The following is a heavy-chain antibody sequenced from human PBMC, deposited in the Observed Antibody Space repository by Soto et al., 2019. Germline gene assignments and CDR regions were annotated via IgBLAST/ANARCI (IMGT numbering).Heavy chain of an antibody. CDR3: ASFRDSLTGYPGHFDD. V-gene: IGHV4-4*02. Sequence: SETLSLTCAVSGGSISSSNWWSWVRQPPGKGLEWIGEIYHSGSTNYNPSLKSRVTISVDKSKNQFSLKLSPVTAADTAVYYCASFRDSLTGYPGHFDDWGQGTLVTVAS. CDR1: GGSISSSNW. J-gene: IGHJ4*02. CDR2: IYHSGST. D-gene: IGHD3-9*01.